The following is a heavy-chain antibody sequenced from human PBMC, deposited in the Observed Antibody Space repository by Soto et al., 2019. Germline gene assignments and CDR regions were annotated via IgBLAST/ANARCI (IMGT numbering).Heavy chain of an antibody. D-gene: IGHD6-19*01. J-gene: IGHJ4*02. Sequence: GGSLRLSCAASGFTFSSYGMHWVRQAPGKGLEWVAVISYDGSNKYYADSVKGRFTISRDNSKNTLYLQMNSLRAEDTAVYYCAKADQYSSGLGSFDYWGQGTLVTVSS. CDR3: AKADQYSSGLGSFDY. CDR2: ISYDGSNK. CDR1: GFTFSSYG. V-gene: IGHV3-30*18.